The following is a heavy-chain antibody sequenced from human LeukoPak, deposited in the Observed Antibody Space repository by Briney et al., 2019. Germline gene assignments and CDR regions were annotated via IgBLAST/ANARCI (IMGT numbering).Heavy chain of an antibody. Sequence: PGRSLRLSCAASGFTFDDYAMHWVRQAPGKGLEWVSGITWNSGSTYYADSVKGRFTISRDNSKNTLYLQMNSLRAEDTAVYYCAKDPREAYCGGDCPQDDYWGQGTLVTVSS. V-gene: IGHV3-9*01. D-gene: IGHD2-21*01. CDR1: GFTFDDYA. CDR2: ITWNSGST. CDR3: AKDPREAYCGGDCPQDDY. J-gene: IGHJ4*02.